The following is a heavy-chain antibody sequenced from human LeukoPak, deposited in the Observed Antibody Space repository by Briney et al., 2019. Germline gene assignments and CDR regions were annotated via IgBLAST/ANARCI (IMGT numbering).Heavy chain of an antibody. CDR1: GGSISSYY. V-gene: IGHV4-4*07. CDR3: ARGTYSSSWYGGYYYYGMDV. D-gene: IGHD6-13*01. Sequence: SETLPLTCTVSGGSISSYYWSWIRQPAGKGLEWIGRIYTSGSTNYNPSLKSRVTMSVDTSKNQFSLKLSSVTAADTAVYYCARGTYSSSWYGGYYYYGMDVWGQGTTVTVSS. J-gene: IGHJ6*02. CDR2: IYTSGST.